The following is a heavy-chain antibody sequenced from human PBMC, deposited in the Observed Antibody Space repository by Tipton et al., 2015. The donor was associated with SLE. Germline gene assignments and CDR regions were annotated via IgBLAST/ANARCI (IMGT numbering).Heavy chain of an antibody. CDR2: IYTTGST. D-gene: IGHD3-3*01. Sequence: TLSLTCTVSGGSIKSGVYYWTWIRQPAGKGLEWIGHIYTTGSTSYNPSLKSRVSVSVDTSKNQLSLTLSAVTAADTAVYYCARERVFGATRRFDSWGQGVLVTVSP. V-gene: IGHV4-61*09. CDR1: GGSIKSGVYY. J-gene: IGHJ5*01. CDR3: ARERVFGATRRFDS.